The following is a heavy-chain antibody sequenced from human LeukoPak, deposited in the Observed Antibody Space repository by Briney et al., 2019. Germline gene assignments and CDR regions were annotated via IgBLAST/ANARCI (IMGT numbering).Heavy chain of an antibody. J-gene: IGHJ3*01. CDR3: VRQIGAGAFDF. V-gene: IGHV4-34*01. CDR1: GGTFPGYF. D-gene: IGHD6-13*01. Sequence: SETLSLTCAVYGGTFPGYFWTWIRQSPGRGLEWIGAIDVDGHMHSNPSLESRVTVSADTSKNQFSLTLRSVTAADTGLYSCVRQIGAGAFDFWSQGTDVTVSS. CDR2: IDVDGHM.